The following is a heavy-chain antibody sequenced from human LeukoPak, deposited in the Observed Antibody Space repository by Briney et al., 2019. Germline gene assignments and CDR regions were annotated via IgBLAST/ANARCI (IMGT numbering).Heavy chain of an antibody. D-gene: IGHD3-9*01. CDR2: IKQDGSET. V-gene: IGHV3-7*05. Sequence: GGSLRLSCEASGLTFGDYWMTWVRQAPGKGPECVANIKQDGSETHYVDSVKGRFTIFRDNAKNSLSLQVNSLRVEDTAMYYCATYWRYFDWLLLDTWGLGTMVTVSS. CDR3: ATYWRYFDWLLLDT. J-gene: IGHJ3*02. CDR1: GLTFGDYW.